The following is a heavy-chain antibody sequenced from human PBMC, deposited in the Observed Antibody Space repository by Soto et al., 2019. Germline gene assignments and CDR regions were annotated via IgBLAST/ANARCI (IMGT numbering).Heavy chain of an antibody. Sequence: QVQLQESGPGLVKPSGTLSLTCGVSGGSIISNNWWTWVRQSPGKGLEWIGESYHSGRTKYNPSLRGLVSISIDTSKNQFSLKVNSVTAADTAVYYCATCQLGEYYYAMDVWGQGTTVTVSS. CDR1: GGSIISNNW. J-gene: IGHJ6*02. CDR3: ATCQLGEYYYAMDV. D-gene: IGHD7-27*01. CDR2: SYHSGRT. V-gene: IGHV4-4*02.